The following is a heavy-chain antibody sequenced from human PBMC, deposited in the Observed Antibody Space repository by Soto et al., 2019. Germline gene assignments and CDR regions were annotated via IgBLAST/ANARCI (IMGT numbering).Heavy chain of an antibody. CDR3: ARVVKAGDYGDYGRYYFDY. Sequence: QVQLVQSGAEVKKPGASVKVSCKASGYTFTTYGITWVRQAPGQGLEWMGWISAYSGNTNYAQKLQCRLTVTTATSTNTAYMDLRSLRSDDTAVYYCARVVKAGDYGDYGRYYFDYWGHGTLVTVSS. J-gene: IGHJ4*01. CDR1: GYTFTTYG. CDR2: ISAYSGNT. D-gene: IGHD4-17*01. V-gene: IGHV1-18*04.